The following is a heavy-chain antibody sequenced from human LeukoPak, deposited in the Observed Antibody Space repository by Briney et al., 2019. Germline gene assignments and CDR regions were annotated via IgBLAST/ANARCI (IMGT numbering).Heavy chain of an antibody. V-gene: IGHV4-59*08. CDR1: GGSISSYY. CDR2: IYYSGST. D-gene: IGHD3-10*01. Sequence: PSETLSLTCTVSGGSISSYYWIWIRQPPGKGLEWIGYIYYSGSTNYNPSLKSRVTISVDTSKNQFSLKLSSVTAADTAVYYCARHPQRRGYYGPGNWFDPWGQGTLVTVSS. J-gene: IGHJ5*02. CDR3: ARHPQRRGYYGPGNWFDP.